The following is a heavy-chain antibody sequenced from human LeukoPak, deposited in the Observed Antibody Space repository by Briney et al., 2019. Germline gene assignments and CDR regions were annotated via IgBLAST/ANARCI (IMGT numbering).Heavy chain of an antibody. Sequence: ASVKVSCTASGYTFTGYYIHWVRQAPGQGLEWMGWNNPNSGGTNYAQKFQGRVTMTRDTSISTAYMELSRLRSADTAVYYCASYQASNTDYFDYWGQGTLVTVSS. J-gene: IGHJ4*02. V-gene: IGHV1-2*02. CDR2: NNPNSGGT. CDR1: GYTFTGYY. CDR3: ASYQASNTDYFDY. D-gene: IGHD2-2*01.